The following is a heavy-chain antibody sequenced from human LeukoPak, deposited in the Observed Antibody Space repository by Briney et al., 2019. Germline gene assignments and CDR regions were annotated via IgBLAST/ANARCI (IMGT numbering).Heavy chain of an antibody. CDR2: IKQDGSAE. CDR3: ARDLFDY. CDR1: GFTISNYW. V-gene: IGHV3-7*01. J-gene: IGHJ4*02. Sequence: GESLRLSCAVSGFTISNYWMSWVRQAPGKGLEWVATIKQDGSAEFYVDSVKGRFTISRDSAKNSLYLQMNSLRDDDTAVYYCARDLFDYWGQGTLVTVSS.